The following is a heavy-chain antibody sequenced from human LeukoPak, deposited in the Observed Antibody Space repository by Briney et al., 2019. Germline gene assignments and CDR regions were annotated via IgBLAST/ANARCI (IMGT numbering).Heavy chain of an antibody. J-gene: IGHJ6*02. CDR3: ARDRPDGVAVAEDYYYYGMDV. CDR2: TKQDGSEK. D-gene: IGHD6-19*01. V-gene: IGHV3-7*01. Sequence: GGSLRLSCAASGFTFSSYWMSWVRQAPGKGLEWVANTKQDGSEKYYVDSVKGRFTISRDNAKNSPYLQMNSLRAEDTAVYYCARDRPDGVAVAEDYYYYGMDVWGQGTTVTVSS. CDR1: GFTFSSYW.